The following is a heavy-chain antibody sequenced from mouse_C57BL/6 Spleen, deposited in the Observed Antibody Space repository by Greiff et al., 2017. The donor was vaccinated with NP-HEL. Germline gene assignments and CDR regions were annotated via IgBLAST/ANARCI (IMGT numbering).Heavy chain of an antibody. J-gene: IGHJ3*01. Sequence: VQLQQSGTELVKPGASVKLSCKASGYTFTSYWMHWVKQRPGQGLEWIGNINPSNGGTNYNEKFKSKATLTVDKSSSTAYMQLSSLTSEDSAVYYCARDKDDYDDFFAYWGQGTLVTVSA. D-gene: IGHD2-4*01. CDR2: INPSNGGT. V-gene: IGHV1-53*01. CDR1: GYTFTSYW. CDR3: ARDKDDYDDFFAY.